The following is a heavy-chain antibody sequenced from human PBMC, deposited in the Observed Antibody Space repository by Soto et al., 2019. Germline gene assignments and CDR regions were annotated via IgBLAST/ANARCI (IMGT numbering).Heavy chain of an antibody. J-gene: IGHJ6*02. CDR1: GYTFTSYA. Sequence: QVQLVQSGAEVKKPGASVKVSCKASGYTFTSYAMHWVRQAPGQRLEWMGWINAGNGNIKYSQKFQGRVTITRDTSASTAYMELSSMRSEDTAVYYCARTAYYYGSGGYGGYYYYGMDVWGQGTTVTVSS. V-gene: IGHV1-3*01. CDR2: INAGNGNI. CDR3: ARTAYYYGSGGYGGYYYYGMDV. D-gene: IGHD3-10*01.